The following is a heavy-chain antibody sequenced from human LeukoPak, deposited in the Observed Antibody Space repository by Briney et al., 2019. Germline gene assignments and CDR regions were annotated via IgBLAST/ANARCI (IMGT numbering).Heavy chain of an antibody. CDR3: ARDKWFGELLSGYHGMDV. Sequence: SETLSLTCTVSGGSISSGGYYWSWIRQHPGKGLEWIGYIYYSGSTYYNPSLKSRVTISVDTSKNQFSLKLSSVTAADTAVYYCARDKWFGELLSGYHGMDVWGKGTTVTVSS. J-gene: IGHJ6*04. V-gene: IGHV4-31*03. CDR2: IYYSGST. D-gene: IGHD3-10*01. CDR1: GGSISSGGYY.